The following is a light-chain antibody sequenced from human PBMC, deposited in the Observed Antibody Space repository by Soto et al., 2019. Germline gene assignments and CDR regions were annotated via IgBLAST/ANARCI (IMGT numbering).Light chain of an antibody. J-gene: IGKJ1*01. CDR1: QGISSY. CDR3: QQYYSYPRA. V-gene: IGKV1-8*01. Sequence: AIRMTQSTSSLSASTGDRVTITFRASQGISSYLAWYQQRPGKAPKLLIYAASTLQSGVPSRFSGSGSGTDFTLTISCLQSEDFATYYCQQYYSYPRAFGQGTKVDIK. CDR2: AAS.